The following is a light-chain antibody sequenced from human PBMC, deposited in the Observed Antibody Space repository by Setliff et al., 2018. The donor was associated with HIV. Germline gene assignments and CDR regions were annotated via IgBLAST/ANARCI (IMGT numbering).Light chain of an antibody. J-gene: IGLJ3*02. CDR1: SSDVGGYNY. CDR3: GTWDSSLSARV. Sequence: QSVLTQPPSASGSPGQSVTISCTGTSSDVGGYNYVSWYQQHPGKAPKLMIYEVSKRPSGVPDRFSGSKSGTSATLGITGLQTGDEADYYCGTWDSSLSARVFGGGTKVTVL. V-gene: IGLV2-8*01. CDR2: EVS.